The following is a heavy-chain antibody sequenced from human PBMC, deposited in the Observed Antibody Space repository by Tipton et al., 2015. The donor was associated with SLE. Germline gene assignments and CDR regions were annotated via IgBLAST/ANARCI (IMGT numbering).Heavy chain of an antibody. CDR3: AKDRYSGSFYYFDD. CDR2: ISWNSGNI. V-gene: IGHV3-9*01. D-gene: IGHD1-26*01. J-gene: IGHJ4*02. Sequence: SLRLSCAASGFTFDDYAMHWVRQAPGKGLEWVSGISWNSGNIDYADSVKGRFTISRDNAKNSLYLQMDSLRTDDTALYYCAKDRYSGSFYYFDDWGQGTLVTVSS. CDR1: GFTFDDYA.